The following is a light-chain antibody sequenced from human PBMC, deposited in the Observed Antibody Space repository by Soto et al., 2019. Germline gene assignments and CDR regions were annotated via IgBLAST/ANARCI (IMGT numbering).Light chain of an antibody. CDR2: DAS. CDR1: QSVDIY. Sequence: EIVLTQSPATLSLSPGERATLSFXASQSVDIYLAWYRQIPGQAPRLLIYDASNRATGIPDRFSGGGAGTDFTLTISSLEPEDFAIYYCQQRSNLPPTFGQGTRLEIK. CDR3: QQRSNLPPT. V-gene: IGKV3-11*01. J-gene: IGKJ5*01.